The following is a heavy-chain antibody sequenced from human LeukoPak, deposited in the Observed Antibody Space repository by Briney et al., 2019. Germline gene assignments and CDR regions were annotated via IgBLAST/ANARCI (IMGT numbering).Heavy chain of an antibody. CDR2: INPTGGGT. CDR1: GYTFTGYF. Sequence: VASVKVSCKASGYTFTGYFMHWVRQVPGQGLEWMGVINPTGGGTTYAQRFQGRVTMTRDTSTSTVYMELSSLRSEDTAVYYCARGQNKCLGHWGQGTLVTVSS. J-gene: IGHJ4*02. D-gene: IGHD2/OR15-2a*01. V-gene: IGHV1-46*01. CDR3: ARGQNKCLGH.